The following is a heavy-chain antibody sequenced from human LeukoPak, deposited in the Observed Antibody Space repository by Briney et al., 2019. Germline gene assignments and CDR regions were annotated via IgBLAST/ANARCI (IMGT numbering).Heavy chain of an antibody. J-gene: IGHJ6*03. D-gene: IGHD6-13*01. CDR3: ARVIRGIAAAGTYYYYYMDV. CDR2: IYTSGST. Sequence: SETLSLTCTVSGGSISSYYWSWIRQPAGKGLEWIGRIYTSGSTNYNPSLKSRVTMSVDTSKNQFSLKLSSVTAADTAVYYCARVIRGIAAAGTYYYYYMDVWGKGTTVTVSS. V-gene: IGHV4-4*07. CDR1: GGSISSYY.